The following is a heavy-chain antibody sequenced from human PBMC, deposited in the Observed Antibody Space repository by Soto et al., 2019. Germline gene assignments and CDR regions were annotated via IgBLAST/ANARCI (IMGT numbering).Heavy chain of an antibody. CDR2: IYYSGST. Sequence: SETLSLTCTVSGGSISSSNFFWGWIRQPPGKGLEWIGTIYYSGSTYYSPSLKSRVTISVATSKNQFSLKLNSVTAADTAVYFCARRGGTTYGYSEYYFDYWGQGTLVTVSS. J-gene: IGHJ4*02. CDR1: GGSISSSNFF. CDR3: ARRGGTTYGYSEYYFDY. D-gene: IGHD5-18*01. V-gene: IGHV4-39*01.